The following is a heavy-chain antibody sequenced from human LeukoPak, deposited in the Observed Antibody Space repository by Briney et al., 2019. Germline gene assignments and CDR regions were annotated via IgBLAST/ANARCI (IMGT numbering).Heavy chain of an antibody. Sequence: SETLSLTCGVSGGSISSTNWWTWVRQPPGEGLEWIGEVHLSGRTNYNPSLESRVTMSVDMSENHISLKLTSVTAADTAVYYCARDRHYDSSGYWSYWGQGTLVTVSS. D-gene: IGHD3-22*01. V-gene: IGHV4-4*02. CDR1: GGSISSTNW. CDR2: VHLSGRT. CDR3: ARDRHYDSSGYWSY. J-gene: IGHJ4*02.